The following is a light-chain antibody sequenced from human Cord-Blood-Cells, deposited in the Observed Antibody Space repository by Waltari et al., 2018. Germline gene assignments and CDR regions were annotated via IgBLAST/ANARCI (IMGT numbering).Light chain of an antibody. J-gene: IGKJ1*01. V-gene: IGKV1-5*03. Sequence: DIQMTQSPSTLSASVGDRVTITCRASQSIRSWLAWYQQKPGKAPKLLIYKASSLESWVPSMFSGSGSGTEFTLTISSLQPDDFATYYCQQYNSYWTFGQGTKVEIK. CDR1: QSIRSW. CDR2: KAS. CDR3: QQYNSYWT.